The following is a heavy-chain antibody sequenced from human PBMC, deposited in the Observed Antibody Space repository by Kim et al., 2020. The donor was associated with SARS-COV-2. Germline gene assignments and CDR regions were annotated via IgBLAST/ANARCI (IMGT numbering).Heavy chain of an antibody. CDR2: ISWDGGST. D-gene: IGHD1-26*01. J-gene: IGHJ4*02. CDR3: AKDKDDLGHYYFDY. CDR1: GFTFDDYA. V-gene: IGHV3-43D*03. Sequence: GGSLRLSCAASGFTFDDYAMHWVRQAPGKGLEWVSLISWDGGSTYYADSVKGRFTISRDNSKNSLYLQMNSLRAEDTALYYCAKDKDDLGHYYFDYWGQGTLVTVSS.